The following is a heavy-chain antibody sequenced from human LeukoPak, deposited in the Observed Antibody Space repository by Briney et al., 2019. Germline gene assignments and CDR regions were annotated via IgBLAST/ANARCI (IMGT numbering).Heavy chain of an antibody. CDR3: ARAQRNMITFGGVIVITGAGEKFDAFDI. V-gene: IGHV3-20*04. CDR1: GFTFDDYG. Sequence: GGSLRLSCAASGFTFDDYGMSWVRQAPGKGLEWVSGINWNGGSTGYADSVKGRFTISRDNAKNSLYLQMNSLRAEDTALYYCARAQRNMITFGGVIVITGAGEKFDAFDIWGQGTMVTVSS. J-gene: IGHJ3*02. D-gene: IGHD3-16*02. CDR2: INWNGGST.